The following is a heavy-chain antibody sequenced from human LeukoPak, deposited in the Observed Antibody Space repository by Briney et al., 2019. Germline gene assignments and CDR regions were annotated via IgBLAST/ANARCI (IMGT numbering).Heavy chain of an antibody. Sequence: ASVKVSCKASGYTFTRYYIHWVRQAPGQGLEWMGWINPHSGGTNFAHKFQGRVTMTRDTSTSTAYMELSRLTSDDTAVYYCARAYCSSTSCFPFDYWGQGTLVTVSS. J-gene: IGHJ4*02. CDR1: GYTFTRYY. V-gene: IGHV1-2*02. D-gene: IGHD2-2*01. CDR3: ARAYCSSTSCFPFDY. CDR2: INPHSGGT.